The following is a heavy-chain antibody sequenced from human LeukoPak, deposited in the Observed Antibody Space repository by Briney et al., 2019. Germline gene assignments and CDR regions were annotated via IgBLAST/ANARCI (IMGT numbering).Heavy chain of an antibody. CDR3: VRDGGGRLDYYFDF. CDR2: MYHSETT. CDR1: GDSISSSNW. D-gene: IGHD3/OR15-3a*01. J-gene: IGHJ4*02. Sequence: PSGTLSLTCAVSGDSISSSNWWSWARPPPGKELDRIRSMYHSETTYYKPSLESRVTISVDTSKNQFSLKLTSVTAADTAVYYCVRDGGGRLDYYFDFWGQGTLVTVSS. V-gene: IGHV4-4*02.